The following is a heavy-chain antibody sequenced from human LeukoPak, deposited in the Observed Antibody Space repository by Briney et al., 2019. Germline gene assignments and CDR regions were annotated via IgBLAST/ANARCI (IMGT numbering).Heavy chain of an antibody. CDR3: AREGDDGAFDI. Sequence: GGSLRLSCAASGFTFSAYGMHWVRQPPGKGLEWVAIIRDDRSHEHYADSVKGRFTISRNNSKYNLYLQMTSLRAEDTAVYYCAREGDDGAFDIWGQGTMVTVSS. CDR2: IRDDRSHE. V-gene: IGHV3-30*02. D-gene: IGHD2-21*02. J-gene: IGHJ3*02. CDR1: GFTFSAYG.